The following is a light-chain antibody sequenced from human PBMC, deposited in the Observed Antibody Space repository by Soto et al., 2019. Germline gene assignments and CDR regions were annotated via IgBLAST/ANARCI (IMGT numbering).Light chain of an antibody. CDR2: DVT. CDR1: SRDVGGYNY. J-gene: IGLJ1*01. Sequence: QSVLTQPASVSGSPGQSITISCTGTSRDVGGYNYVSWYQHYPDKAPKLIIYDVTSRPSGVSDRFYGSKSGNTASLTISGLQPEDEAHYYCSSFTLSTYVFGSGTKVTVL. V-gene: IGLV2-14*01. CDR3: SSFTLSTYV.